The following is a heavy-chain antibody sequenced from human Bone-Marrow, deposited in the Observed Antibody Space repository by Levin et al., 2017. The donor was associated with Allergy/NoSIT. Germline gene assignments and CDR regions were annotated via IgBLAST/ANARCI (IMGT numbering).Heavy chain of an antibody. CDR2: ISWNSGSI. J-gene: IGHJ6*02. V-gene: IGHV3-9*01. CDR3: AKDMEYDFPLIGGMDV. Sequence: PGGSLRLSCAASGFTFDDYAMHWVRQAPGKGLEWVSGISWNSGSIGYADSVKGRFTISRDNAKNSLYLQMNSLRAEDTALYYCAKDMEYDFPLIGGMDVWGQGTTVTVSS. CDR1: GFTFDDYA. D-gene: IGHD3-3*01.